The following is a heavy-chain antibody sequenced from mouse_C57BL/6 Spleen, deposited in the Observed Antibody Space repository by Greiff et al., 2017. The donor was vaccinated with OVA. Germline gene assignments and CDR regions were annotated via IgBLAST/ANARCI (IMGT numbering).Heavy chain of an antibody. CDR3: ARGGNYVTLFAY. V-gene: IGHV1-69*01. J-gene: IGHJ3*01. CDR1: GYTFTSYW. CDR2: IDPSDSYT. Sequence: VKLQQPGAELVMPGASVKLSCKASGYTFTSYWMHWVKQRPGQGLEWIGEIDPSDSYTNYNQKFKGKSTLTVDKSSSTAYMQLSSLTSEDSAVYYCARGGNYVTLFAYWGQGTLVTVSA. D-gene: IGHD2-1*01.